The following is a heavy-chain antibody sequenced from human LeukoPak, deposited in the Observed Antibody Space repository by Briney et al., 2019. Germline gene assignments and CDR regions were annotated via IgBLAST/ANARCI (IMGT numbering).Heavy chain of an antibody. V-gene: IGHV1-69*01. CDR1: GGTLSSYA. J-gene: IGHJ3*02. D-gene: IGHD3-22*01. CDR3: ARDKGEYYYDSSGYRDAFDI. CDR2: FIPIFGTA. Sequence: SVKVSCKASGGTLSSYAISWVRQAPGQGLEWMGGFIPIFGTANYAQKFQGRVTITADESTSTAYMELSSLRSEDTAVYYCARDKGEYYYDSSGYRDAFDIWGQGTMVTVSS.